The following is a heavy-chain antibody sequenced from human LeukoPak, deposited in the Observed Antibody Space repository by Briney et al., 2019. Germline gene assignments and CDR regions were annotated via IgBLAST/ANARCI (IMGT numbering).Heavy chain of an antibody. CDR3: ATGSGSYRTPDYYMDV. CDR1: GFTVSSNY. V-gene: IGHV3-53*01. Sequence: GGSLRLSCAASGFTVSSNYMSWVRQAPGKGLEWVSAIYSGGSTYYADAVKGRFTIYRDNSKNTLYLQMNSLRAEDTAVYYCATGSGSYRTPDYYMDVWGTGTTVTVSS. J-gene: IGHJ6*03. D-gene: IGHD3-10*01. CDR2: IYSGGST.